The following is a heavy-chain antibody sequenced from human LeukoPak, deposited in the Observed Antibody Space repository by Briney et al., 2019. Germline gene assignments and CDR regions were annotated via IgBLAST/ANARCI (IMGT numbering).Heavy chain of an antibody. CDR2: IYYSGST. Sequence: SETLSLTCTVSGGSISSYYWSWIRQPPGKGLKWIGYIYYSGSTNYNPSLKSRVTISVDTSKNQFSLKLSSVTAADTAVYYCARYSSGWYSVFDYWGQGTLVTVSS. J-gene: IGHJ4*02. CDR1: GGSISSYY. D-gene: IGHD6-19*01. V-gene: IGHV4-59*01. CDR3: ARYSSGWYSVFDY.